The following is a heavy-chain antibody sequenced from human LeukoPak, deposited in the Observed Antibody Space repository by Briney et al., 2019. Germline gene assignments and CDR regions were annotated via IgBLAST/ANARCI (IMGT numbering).Heavy chain of an antibody. CDR2: INTDGSST. D-gene: IGHD6-6*01. J-gene: IGHJ5*02. CDR3: AKDRIASPPQGRFDP. Sequence: GGSLRLSCAASGFTFSSYWMHWVRQAPGKGLVWVSRINTDGSSTSYADSVKGRFTISRDNAKNTLYLQMNSLRAEDTAIYYCAKDRIASPPQGRFDPWGQGTLVTVSS. CDR1: GFTFSSYW. V-gene: IGHV3-74*01.